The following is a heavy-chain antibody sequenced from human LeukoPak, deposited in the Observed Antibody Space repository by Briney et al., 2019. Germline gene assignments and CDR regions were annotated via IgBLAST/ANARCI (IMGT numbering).Heavy chain of an antibody. D-gene: IGHD6-13*01. J-gene: IGHJ6*02. CDR3: AREIPQQLVAMDV. Sequence: GGSLRLSCAASGFTFSTYWMSWVRQAPGKGLEWLANIKEDGTRKNHVDSVKGRFTISRDNAKNSLYLQMNGLRAEDTAVYYCAREIPQQLVAMDVWGQGTTVTVSS. CDR2: IKEDGTRK. V-gene: IGHV3-7*04. CDR1: GFTFSTYW.